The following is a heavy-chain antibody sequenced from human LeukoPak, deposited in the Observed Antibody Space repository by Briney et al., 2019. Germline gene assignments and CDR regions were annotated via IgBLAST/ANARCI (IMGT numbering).Heavy chain of an antibody. CDR2: ISAYNGNT. J-gene: IGHJ4*02. D-gene: IGHD3-9*01. CDR1: GYTFTSYG. CDR3: ARINFDWLLTYFDY. V-gene: IGHV1-18*04. Sequence: ASGKVSCKASGYTFTSYGISWVRQAPGQGLGLMGWISAYNGNTNYAQKLQGRVTMTTDTSTNTAYMELRSLRSDDTAVYYCARINFDWLLTYFDYWGQATLVTVSS.